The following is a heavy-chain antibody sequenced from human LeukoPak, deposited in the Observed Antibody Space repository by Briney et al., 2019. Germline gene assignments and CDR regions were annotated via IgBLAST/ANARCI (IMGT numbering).Heavy chain of an antibody. J-gene: IGHJ4*02. CDR2: ISTYNANT. Sequence: ASVKVSCKASVYSFTSFVINWFRQPPGKGLRWMGWISTYNANTNYAQKLQGRVTMTTDRSTSTAYMELRSLRSDDTAVYYCARGSGDYYFDYWGQGTLVTVSS. D-gene: IGHD1-26*01. CDR1: VYSFTSFV. V-gene: IGHV1-18*01. CDR3: ARGSGDYYFDY.